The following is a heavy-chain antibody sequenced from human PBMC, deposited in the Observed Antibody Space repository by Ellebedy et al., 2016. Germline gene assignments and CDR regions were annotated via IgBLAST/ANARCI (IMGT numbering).Heavy chain of an antibody. V-gene: IGHV4-61*01. CDR2: IYYSGST. J-gene: IGHJ1*01. D-gene: IGHD3-16*01. Sequence: SETLSLXCTVSGGSVSSGSYYWSWIRQPPGKGLEWIGYIYYSGSTNYNPSLKSRVTISVDTSKNQFSLKLSSVTAADTAVYYCARDWVHWGQGTLVTVSS. CDR3: ARDWVH. CDR1: GGSVSSGSYY.